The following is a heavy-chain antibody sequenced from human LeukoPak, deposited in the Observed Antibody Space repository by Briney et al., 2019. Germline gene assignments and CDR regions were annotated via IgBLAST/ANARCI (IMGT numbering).Heavy chain of an antibody. V-gene: IGHV3-66*01. Sequence: GGSLRLSCAASGFTVSSNYMSWVRQAPGKGLEWVSVIYSGGSTYYADSVKGRFTISRDNSKNTLYLQMNSLRAEDTAVYYCAKTREGIAVAEGILDYWGQGTLVTVSS. J-gene: IGHJ4*02. D-gene: IGHD6-19*01. CDR1: GFTVSSNY. CDR2: IYSGGST. CDR3: AKTREGIAVAEGILDY.